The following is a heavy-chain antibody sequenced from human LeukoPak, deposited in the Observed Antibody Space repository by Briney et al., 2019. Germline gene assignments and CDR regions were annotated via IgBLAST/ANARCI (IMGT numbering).Heavy chain of an antibody. CDR3: ARHEDGSTLYY. Sequence: SETLSHTRTDSTGSICRDYLSWIRQPPGKGLEWIGSIYYSGSTNHNASLKSRVTMSVDTTKNQISLKLTSVTAADTAVYYCARHEDGSTLYYWGHGDPFTVSS. V-gene: IGHV4-59*08. D-gene: IGHD5/OR15-5a*01. CDR1: TGSICRDY. CDR2: IYYSGST. J-gene: IGHJ4*03.